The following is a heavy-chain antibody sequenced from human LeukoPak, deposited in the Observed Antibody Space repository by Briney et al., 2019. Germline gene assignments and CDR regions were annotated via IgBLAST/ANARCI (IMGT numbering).Heavy chain of an antibody. V-gene: IGHV3-33*01. CDR3: ARDSRKVFRFLEWLPRRSWFDP. D-gene: IGHD3-3*01. Sequence: HSGGSLRLSCAASGFTFSSYGMHWVRQAPGKGLEWVAVIWYDGSNKYYADSVKGRFTISRDNAKNTLYLQMNSLRAEDTAVYFCARDSRKVFRFLEWLPRRSWFDPWGQGTLVTVSP. J-gene: IGHJ5*02. CDR2: IWYDGSNK. CDR1: GFTFSSYG.